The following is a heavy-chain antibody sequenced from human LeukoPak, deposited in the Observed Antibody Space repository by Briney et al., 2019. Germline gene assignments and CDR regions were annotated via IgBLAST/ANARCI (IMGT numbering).Heavy chain of an antibody. J-gene: IGHJ6*02. V-gene: IGHV3-7*03. CDR1: GFALSTHW. CDR2: VNRDGSET. Sequence: GGSLRLSCAASGFALSTHWMTWVRQVPGRGPEWVANVNRDGSETYYLDSVKGRFTISKDNAKNSLYLQMNSLRAEDTALYHCARNNGMDVWGQGTTVIVSS. CDR3: ARNNGMDV.